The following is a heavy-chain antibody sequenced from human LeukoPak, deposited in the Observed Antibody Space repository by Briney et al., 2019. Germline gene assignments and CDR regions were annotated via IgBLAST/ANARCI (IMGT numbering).Heavy chain of an antibody. CDR3: ARLLWFGELAFGI. CDR2: IYYSGST. J-gene: IGHJ3*02. Sequence: SETLSLTCTVSGGSISSSSYYWGWIRQPPGKGLEWIGSIYYSGSTYYNPSLKSRVTISVDTSKNQFSLKLSSVTAADTAVYYCARLLWFGELAFGIWGQGTMVTVSS. CDR1: GGSISSSSYY. V-gene: IGHV4-39*01. D-gene: IGHD3-10*01.